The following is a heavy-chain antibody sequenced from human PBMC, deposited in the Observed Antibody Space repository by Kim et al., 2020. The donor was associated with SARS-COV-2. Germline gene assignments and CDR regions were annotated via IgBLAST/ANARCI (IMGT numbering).Heavy chain of an antibody. CDR3: ARVRSSGWYEYLDY. CDR2: ISSNGGST. Sequence: GGSLRLSCAASGFTFSSYAMHWVRQAPGKGLEYVSAISSNGGSTYYANSVKGRFTISRDNSKNTLYLQMGSLRAEDMAVYYCARVRSSGWYEYLDYWGQGTLVTVSS. CDR1: GFTFSSYA. V-gene: IGHV3-64*01. D-gene: IGHD6-19*01. J-gene: IGHJ4*02.